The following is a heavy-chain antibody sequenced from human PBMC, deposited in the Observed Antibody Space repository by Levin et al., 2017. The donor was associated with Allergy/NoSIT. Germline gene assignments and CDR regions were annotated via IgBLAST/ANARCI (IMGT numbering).Heavy chain of an antibody. D-gene: IGHD2-15*01. J-gene: IGHJ4*02. CDR3: AIGGCGGSGCYSRGY. Sequence: GGSLRLSCEASGFTFRSYWMHWVRQAPGEGLVWVSRINSDATTTTYADSVKGRFTISRDNARNTLYLQMNSLRAEDTAVYYCAIGGCGGSGCYSRGYWGQGTLVTVSS. CDR2: INSDATTT. V-gene: IGHV3-74*03. CDR1: GFTFRSYW.